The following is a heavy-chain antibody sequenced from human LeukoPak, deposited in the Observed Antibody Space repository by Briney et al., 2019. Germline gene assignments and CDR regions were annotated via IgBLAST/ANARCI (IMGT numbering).Heavy chain of an antibody. Sequence: GGSLRLSXAASGFTVRSNYMSWVRQAPGKGLEWVSVIYSGGSTYYADSVKGRFTISRDNSKNTLYLQMNSLRAEDTAVYYCARGRELTPVYYWGQGTLVTVSS. V-gene: IGHV3-66*02. D-gene: IGHD1-26*01. CDR2: IYSGGST. CDR1: GFTVRSNY. J-gene: IGHJ4*02. CDR3: ARGRELTPVYY.